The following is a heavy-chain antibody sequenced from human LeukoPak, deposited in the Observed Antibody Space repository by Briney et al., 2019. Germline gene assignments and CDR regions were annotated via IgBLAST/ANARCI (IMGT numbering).Heavy chain of an antibody. D-gene: IGHD1-1*01. CDR3: AKGPPGTDNDWYFDL. Sequence: GASVKVSCRVSGYTVTELSMHWVRQAPGKGLEWMGGFDPEENKRIYAQKFKGRVTMTEDTSTDTAYMELSSLRFEDTAVYFCAKGPPGTDNDWYFDLWGRGTLVTVPS. J-gene: IGHJ2*01. CDR1: GYTVTELS. CDR2: FDPEENKR. V-gene: IGHV1-24*01.